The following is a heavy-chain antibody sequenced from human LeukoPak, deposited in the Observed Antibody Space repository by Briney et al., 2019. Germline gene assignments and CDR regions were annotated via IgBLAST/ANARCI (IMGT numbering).Heavy chain of an antibody. D-gene: IGHD2-15*01. J-gene: IGHJ4*02. CDR2: IKKTGSET. CDR3: AREDGYCSGGNCYSYFDS. Sequence: GGTLRLSCAASGFAFSHFWMSWVRQAPGKGLEWVAYIKKTGSETYYVDSVKGRFTITRDNTRNSLFLQMYSLRAEDTAVYFCAREDGYCSGGNCYSYFDSWGQGTLVTVSS. V-gene: IGHV3-7*01. CDR1: GFAFSHFW.